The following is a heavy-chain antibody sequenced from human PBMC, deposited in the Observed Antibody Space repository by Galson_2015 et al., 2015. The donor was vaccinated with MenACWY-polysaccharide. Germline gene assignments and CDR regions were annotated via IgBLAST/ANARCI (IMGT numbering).Heavy chain of an antibody. CDR3: VSSSGYHEAFDI. V-gene: IGHV4-39*01. J-gene: IGHJ3*02. CDR2: IYVSGNT. Sequence: TLSLTCRVSGVSITRDGHYRGWVRQPPGKGLEWIGSIYVSGNTHYSPSLKSRVTISVDTSKNQFSLNVRSVTAADTAVYYCVSSSGYHEAFDIWG. CDR1: GVSITRDGHY. D-gene: IGHD3-22*01.